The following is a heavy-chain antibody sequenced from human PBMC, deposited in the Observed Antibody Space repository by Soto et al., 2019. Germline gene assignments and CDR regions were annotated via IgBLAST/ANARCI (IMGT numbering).Heavy chain of an antibody. CDR2: IYYSGST. Sequence: SETLSLTCTVSGGSISSSSYYWGWIRQPPGKGLEWIGSIYYSGSTYYNPSLKSRVTVSVDTSKNQFSLKLSSVTAADTAVYYCARGASGYCSGGSCPRADGMDVWGQGTTVTVSS. CDR3: ARGASGYCSGGSCPRADGMDV. D-gene: IGHD2-15*01. J-gene: IGHJ6*02. V-gene: IGHV4-39*01. CDR1: GGSISSSSYY.